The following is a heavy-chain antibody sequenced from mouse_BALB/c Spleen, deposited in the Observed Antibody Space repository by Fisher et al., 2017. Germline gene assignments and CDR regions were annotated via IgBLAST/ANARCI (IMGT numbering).Heavy chain of an antibody. D-gene: IGHD2-1*01. CDR3: AREGNYYAMDY. Sequence: KFKGKATLTVDKSSSTAYMQLNSLTSEDSAVYYCAREGNYYAMDYWGQGTSVTVSS. V-gene: IGHV1S45*01. J-gene: IGHJ4*01.